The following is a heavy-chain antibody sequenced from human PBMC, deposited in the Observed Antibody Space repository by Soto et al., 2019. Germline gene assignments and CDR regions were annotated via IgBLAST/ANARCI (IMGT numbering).Heavy chain of an antibody. D-gene: IGHD2-15*01. CDR2: IYYSGST. CDR1: GGSISSYY. J-gene: IGHJ6*02. V-gene: IGHV4-59*01. Sequence: SETLSLTCTVSGGSISSYYWSWIRQPPGKGLEWIGYIYYSGSTNYNPSLKSRVTISVDTSKNQFSLKLSSVTAADTAVYYCARGRLEVVVEAAKGKDYGMDVWGQGTTVTVSS. CDR3: ARGRLEVVVEAAKGKDYGMDV.